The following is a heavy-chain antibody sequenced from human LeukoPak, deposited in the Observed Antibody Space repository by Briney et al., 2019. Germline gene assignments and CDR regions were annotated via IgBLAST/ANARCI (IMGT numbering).Heavy chain of an antibody. Sequence: GGSLRLSCAASGFTFTNYAFMWVRRAPGAGLQWVSTISGDGSTTYYADSVRGRFTLSRDNSKRILYLLMNNLMVDDTATYYCAKDRSRITVPRGVTLRGIQYYNMDVWGKGTTVTVS. D-gene: IGHD4-11*01. CDR3: AKDRSRITVPRGVTLRGIQYYNMDV. CDR2: ISGDGSTT. V-gene: IGHV3-23*01. CDR1: GFTFTNYA. J-gene: IGHJ6*03.